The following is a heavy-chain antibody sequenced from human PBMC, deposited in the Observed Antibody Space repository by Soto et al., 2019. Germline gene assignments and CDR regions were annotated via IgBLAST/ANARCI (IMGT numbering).Heavy chain of an antibody. V-gene: IGHV4-59*08. Sequence: SETLSLTCTVSGASISNYYWTWIRQSPGKGLEWIGSICYSGSTNYNPSLKSRVTISVDTSKNQFSLKLSSVTAADTAVYYCARLYVEYNWFDPWGQGTLVTVSS. CDR3: ARLYVEYNWFDP. CDR2: ICYSGST. J-gene: IGHJ5*02. CDR1: GASISNYY. D-gene: IGHD3-16*01.